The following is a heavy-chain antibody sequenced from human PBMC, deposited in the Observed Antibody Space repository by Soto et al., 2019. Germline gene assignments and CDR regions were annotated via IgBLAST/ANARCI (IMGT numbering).Heavy chain of an antibody. J-gene: IGHJ6*02. V-gene: IGHV1-18*01. Sequence: GASVKVSCKASGYTFTSYGISWVRQAPGQGLEWMGWISAYNGNTNYAQKLQGRVTMTTDTSTSTAYMELRSLRSDDTAVYYCARDGLAAIFGVVKGYYYYGMDVWGQGTTVTVSS. D-gene: IGHD3-3*01. CDR1: GYTFTSYG. CDR2: ISAYNGNT. CDR3: ARDGLAAIFGVVKGYYYYGMDV.